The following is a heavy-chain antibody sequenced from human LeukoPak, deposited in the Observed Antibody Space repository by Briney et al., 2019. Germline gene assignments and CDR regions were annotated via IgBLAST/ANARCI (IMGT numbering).Heavy chain of an antibody. Sequence: ASVKVSCKVSGYTLTELSMHWVRQAPGKGLEWMGGFDPEDGETIYAQKFQGRVTITADESTSTAYMELSSLRSEDTAVYYCARERDYYDSSGRLGWFDPWGQGTLVTVSS. V-gene: IGHV1-24*01. D-gene: IGHD3-22*01. CDR3: ARERDYYDSSGRLGWFDP. CDR1: GYTLTELS. CDR2: FDPEDGET. J-gene: IGHJ5*02.